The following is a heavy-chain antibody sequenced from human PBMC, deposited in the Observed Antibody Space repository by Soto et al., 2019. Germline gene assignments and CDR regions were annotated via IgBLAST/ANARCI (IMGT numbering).Heavy chain of an antibody. J-gene: IGHJ3*02. CDR1: GFTFSSYA. Sequence: GGSLRLSCAASGFTFSSYAMSWVRQAPGKGLEWVSAISGSGGSTYYADSVKGRFTISRDNSKNTLYLQMNSLRAEDTAVYYCAKDDNYYGSGSYYKSEVTDDAFDIWGQGTMVTVSS. V-gene: IGHV3-23*01. CDR3: AKDDNYYGSGSYYKSEVTDDAFDI. D-gene: IGHD3-10*01. CDR2: ISGSGGST.